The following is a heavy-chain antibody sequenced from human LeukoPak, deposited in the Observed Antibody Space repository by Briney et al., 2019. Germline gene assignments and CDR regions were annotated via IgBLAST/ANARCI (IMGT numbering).Heavy chain of an antibody. D-gene: IGHD3-10*01. Sequence: GESLKISCKGSGYSFTSYWIGWVRQMPGKGLEWMGIIYPGDSDTRYSPSFQGQVTISADKSISTAYLQWSSLKATDTAMYYCARRMAPYGSGSYGPGHYYYYYGMDVWGQGTTVTVSS. J-gene: IGHJ6*02. V-gene: IGHV5-51*01. CDR3: ARRMAPYGSGSYGPGHYYYYYGMDV. CDR1: GYSFTSYW. CDR2: IYPGDSDT.